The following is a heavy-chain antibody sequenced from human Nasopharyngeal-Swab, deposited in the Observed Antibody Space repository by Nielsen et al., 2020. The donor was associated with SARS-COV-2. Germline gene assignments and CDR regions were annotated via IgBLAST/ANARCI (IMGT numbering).Heavy chain of an antibody. CDR3: AREPTDDSSGPLDY. D-gene: IGHD3-22*01. CDR1: GFTFSSYA. CDR2: ISYDGSNK. J-gene: IGHJ4*01. V-gene: IGHV3-30-3*01. Sequence: SCAASGFTFSSYAMHWVRQAPGKGLGWVAVISYDGSNKYYADSVKGRFTISRDNSKNTLYLQMNSLRAEDTAVYYCAREPTDDSSGPLDYWGQGALVTVSS.